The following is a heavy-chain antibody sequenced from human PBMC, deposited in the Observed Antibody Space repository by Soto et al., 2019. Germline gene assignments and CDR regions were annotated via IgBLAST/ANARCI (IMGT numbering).Heavy chain of an antibody. CDR2: IKWDASEK. CDR3: ARDSGYFLLRSVTNYLDD. J-gene: IGHJ4*01. D-gene: IGHD3-9*01. V-gene: IGHV3-7*01. Sequence: PGGSLRLSCGASEFSFGVYWMSCVRHSPGKWLEWLATIKWDASEKKYVDSVKGRFTTSRDNAKNSLYLQMDSLRAEDTAIYYCARDSGYFLLRSVTNYLDDWGDGSRATVSP. CDR1: EFSFGVYW.